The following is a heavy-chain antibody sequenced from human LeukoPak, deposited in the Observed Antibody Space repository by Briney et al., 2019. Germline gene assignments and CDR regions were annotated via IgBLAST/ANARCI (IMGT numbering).Heavy chain of an antibody. CDR1: GFTFSSYA. CDR2: ISGSGGST. Sequence: GGSLRLSCAASGFTFSSYAMSWVRQAPGKGLEWVSAISGSGGSTYYADSVKGRFTISRDNSKSTLFLQMNSLRAEDTALYYCAKRTGGTYGEFDFWGQGTLVTVSS. V-gene: IGHV3-23*01. J-gene: IGHJ4*02. CDR3: AKRTGGTYGEFDF. D-gene: IGHD1-26*01.